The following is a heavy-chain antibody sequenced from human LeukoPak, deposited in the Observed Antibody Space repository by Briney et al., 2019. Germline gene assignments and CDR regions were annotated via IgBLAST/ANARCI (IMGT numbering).Heavy chain of an antibody. V-gene: IGHV4-4*07. CDR2: IHTGGST. CDR1: GGSISSYY. Sequence: PSETLSLTCTVSGGSISSYYWSWIRQPAGKGLEWIGRIHTGGSTNYNPSLKSRVTMSVDTSKNQFSLKLSSVTAADTAVYYCARENSSGWYRGYYYYMDVWGKGTTVTVSS. J-gene: IGHJ6*03. CDR3: ARENSSGWYRGYYYYMDV. D-gene: IGHD6-19*01.